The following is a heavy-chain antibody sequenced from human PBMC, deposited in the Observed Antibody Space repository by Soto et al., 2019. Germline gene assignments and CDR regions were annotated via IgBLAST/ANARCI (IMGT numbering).Heavy chain of an antibody. V-gene: IGHV4-4*02. CDR2: IYHSGST. CDR3: ADGRGTIFG. J-gene: IGHJ4*02. Sequence: QVQLQESGPGLVKPSGTLSLTCAVSGGSISSSNWWSWVRQPPGKGREWIGEIYHSGSTNYNPSLKKRVSISVDKSKNQFARKLSSAAAADTAVNYCADGRGTIFGWGQATLVTVCS. D-gene: IGHD3-3*01. CDR1: GGSISSSNW.